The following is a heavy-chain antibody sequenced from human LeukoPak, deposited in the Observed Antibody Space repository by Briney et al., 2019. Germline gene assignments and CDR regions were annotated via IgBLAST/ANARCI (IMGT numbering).Heavy chain of an antibody. V-gene: IGHV3-23*01. CDR3: AQGRLGYSYGAFDH. Sequence: GGSLRLSCATSGFTFSNYAMSWVRQAPGKGLEWVSGIGASGGSTYYADSVKGRFTISRDNSKNTLYLQMHSLRVEDTAVYYCAQGRLGYSYGAFDHWGQGTLVTVSS. CDR1: GFTFSNYA. D-gene: IGHD5-18*01. J-gene: IGHJ4*02. CDR2: IGASGGST.